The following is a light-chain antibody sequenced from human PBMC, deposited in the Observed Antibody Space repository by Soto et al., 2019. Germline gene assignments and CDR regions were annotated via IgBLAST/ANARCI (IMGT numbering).Light chain of an antibody. J-gene: IGKJ1*01. CDR2: KAS. Sequence: DIQMTQSPSTLSASVGDGVTIPCRASQSISSWLAWYQQKPGKAPKLLIYKASSLESGVPSRFSGSGSGTEFTLTISSLQPDDFATYYCQQYNSYSWTFGQGTKVDIK. V-gene: IGKV1-5*03. CDR1: QSISSW. CDR3: QQYNSYSWT.